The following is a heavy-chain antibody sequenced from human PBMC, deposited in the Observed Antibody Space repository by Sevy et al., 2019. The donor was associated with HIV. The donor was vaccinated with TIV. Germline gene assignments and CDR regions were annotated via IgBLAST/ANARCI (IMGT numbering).Heavy chain of an antibody. CDR2: ISSSSSYI. J-gene: IGHJ3*02. CDR1: GFTFSSYS. Sequence: GGSLRLSCAASGFTFSSYSMNWVRQAPGKGLERVSSISSSSSYIYYADSVKGRFTISRDNAKNSLYLQMNSLRAEDTAVYYCARGVEYYDSSGYYLDAFDIWCQGTMVTVSS. V-gene: IGHV3-21*01. CDR3: ARGVEYYDSSGYYLDAFDI. D-gene: IGHD3-22*01.